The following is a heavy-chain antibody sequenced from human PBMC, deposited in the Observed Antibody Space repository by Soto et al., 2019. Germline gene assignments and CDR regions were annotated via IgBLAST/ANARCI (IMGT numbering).Heavy chain of an antibody. V-gene: IGHV1-69*13. CDR1: GGNFSSYA. D-gene: IGHD3-9*01. J-gene: IGHJ4*02. Sequence: GASVKVSCKASGGNFSSYAISWVRQAPGQGLEWMGGIIPIFGTANYAQKFQGRVTITADESTSTAYMELSSLRSEDTAVYYCARGVVTGYYNARHRYYFDYWGQGTLVTVSS. CDR3: ARGVVTGYYNARHRYYFDY. CDR2: IIPIFGTA.